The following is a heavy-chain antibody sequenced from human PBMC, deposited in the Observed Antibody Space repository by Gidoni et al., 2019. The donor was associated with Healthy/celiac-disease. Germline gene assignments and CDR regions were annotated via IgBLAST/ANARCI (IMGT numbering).Heavy chain of an antibody. J-gene: IGHJ4*02. CDR2: ISYDGSNK. CDR1: GFTFISYA. CDR3: ARAPKGRIAVAGISY. Sequence: QVQLVESGGGVVQPGRSLRLSCAAPGFTFISYAMHWVRQAPGKGLEWVAVISYDGSNKYYADSVKGRFTISRDNSKNTLYLQMNSLRAEDTAVYYCARAPKGRIAVAGISYWGQGTLVTVSS. V-gene: IGHV3-30*04. D-gene: IGHD6-19*01.